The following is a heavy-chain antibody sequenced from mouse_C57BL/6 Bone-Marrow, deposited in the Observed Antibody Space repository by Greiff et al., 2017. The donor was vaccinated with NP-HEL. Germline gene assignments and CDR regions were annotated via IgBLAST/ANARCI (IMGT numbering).Heavy chain of an antibody. Sequence: QVQLQQPGAELVKPGASVKMSCKASGYTFTSYWITWVKQRPGQGLEWIGDIYPGSGSTNYNEKFKSKATLTVYTSSIAAYMQLSSLSSEDSAVYYCERGGFDYWGQGTTLTVSS. CDR2: IYPGSGST. V-gene: IGHV1-55*01. CDR1: GYTFTSYW. CDR3: ERGGFDY. J-gene: IGHJ2*01.